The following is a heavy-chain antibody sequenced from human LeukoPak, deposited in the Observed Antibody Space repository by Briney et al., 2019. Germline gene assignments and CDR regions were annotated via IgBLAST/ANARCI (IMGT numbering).Heavy chain of an antibody. CDR2: ISASHGNT. V-gene: IGHV1-18*01. J-gene: IGHJ4*02. CDR1: GYTFTSYG. D-gene: IGHD3-22*01. Sequence: ASVKVSCKASGYTFTSYGISWVRQAPGQGLEWMGWISASHGNTNYAQKLQGRVTMTTETSTSTAYMELRSMRYDETAVYYCAREGYYDSSGYVSSVVYWGQGTLVTVSS. CDR3: AREGYYDSSGYVSSVVY.